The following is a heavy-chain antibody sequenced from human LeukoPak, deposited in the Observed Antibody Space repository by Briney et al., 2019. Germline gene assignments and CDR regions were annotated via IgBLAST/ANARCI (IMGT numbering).Heavy chain of an antibody. CDR3: ARDKQQLKAFDI. D-gene: IGHD6-13*01. CDR1: GGTFSSYS. Sequence: SVKVSCKASGGTFSSYSISCLRQAPGQGLEWMGRIIPILGIANYAQKFQGRVTITADKSTSTAYMELSSLRSEDTAVYYCARDKQQLKAFDIWGQGTMVTVSS. V-gene: IGHV1-69*04. J-gene: IGHJ3*02. CDR2: IIPILGIA.